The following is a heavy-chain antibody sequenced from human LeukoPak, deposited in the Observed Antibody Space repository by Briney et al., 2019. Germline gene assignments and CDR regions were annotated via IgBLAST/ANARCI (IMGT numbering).Heavy chain of an antibody. D-gene: IGHD2-2*01. CDR3: ARGYCSSTSCYGFDY. V-gene: IGHV4-61*02. CDR1: GGSISSGSYY. Sequence: SQTLSLTCTVSGGSISSGSYYWSWIRQPAGKGLEWIGRIYTSGSTNYNPSLKSRVTMSVDTSKNQFSLKLSSVTAADTAVYYCARGYCSSTSCYGFDYWGQGTLVTVSS. J-gene: IGHJ4*02. CDR2: IYTSGST.